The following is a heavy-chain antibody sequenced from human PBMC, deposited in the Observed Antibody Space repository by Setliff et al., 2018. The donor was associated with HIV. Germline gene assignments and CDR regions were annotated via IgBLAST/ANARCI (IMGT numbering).Heavy chain of an antibody. V-gene: IGHV4-38-2*02. Sequence: SETLSLTCAVSGYSISNGYYWGWLRQSPGKGLEWIGGMFHSGNTYYNPSLESRVSMSVDTSTNQVSLRLTSVTAADTAVYYCARERSRGYTDPPRFDYWGQGTLVTVSS. J-gene: IGHJ4*02. D-gene: IGHD5-18*01. CDR2: MFHSGNT. CDR3: ARERSRGYTDPPRFDY. CDR1: GYSISNGYY.